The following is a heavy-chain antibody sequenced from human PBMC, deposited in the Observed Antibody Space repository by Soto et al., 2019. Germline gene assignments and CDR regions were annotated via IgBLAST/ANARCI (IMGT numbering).Heavy chain of an antibody. V-gene: IGHV3-23*01. J-gene: IGHJ4*02. Sequence: GGSLRLSCEPYRFTFSSYCMSWVRHSPGKGLEWVSAISGICCSTEYADSLWGRFTISRDNSKNTLYLQMNSLRAEDMAVYYCAKWGSGWYRLEYFDYWGQGTLVTVSS. D-gene: IGHD6-19*01. CDR3: AKWGSGWYRLEYFDY. CDR2: ISGICCST. CDR1: RFTFSSYC.